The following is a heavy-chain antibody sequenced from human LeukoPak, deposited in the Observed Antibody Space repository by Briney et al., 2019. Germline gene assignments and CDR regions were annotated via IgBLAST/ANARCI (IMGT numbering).Heavy chain of an antibody. CDR2: ISASGDKT. CDR3: AKKAQYNGNYPLDY. Sequence: PGGSRRLSCVASGFTFSSHALSWVRQAPGKGLEWVSAISASGDKTYYADSVKGRFTISRDNSKNTLYLQMNSLRAEDTALYFCAKKAQYNGNYPLDYWGQETLVTVSS. CDR1: GFTFSSHA. J-gene: IGHJ4*02. V-gene: IGHV3-23*01. D-gene: IGHD1-26*01.